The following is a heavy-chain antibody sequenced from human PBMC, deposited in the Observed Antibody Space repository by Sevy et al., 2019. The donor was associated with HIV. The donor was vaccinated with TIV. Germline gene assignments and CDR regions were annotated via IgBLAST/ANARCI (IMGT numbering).Heavy chain of an antibody. V-gene: IGHV4-39*01. CDR3: ARLRSEWELGRNWFDP. Sequence: SETLSLTCTVSGGSISSTSHSWGWSRQPPGKGLEWIGSIYNSGSTYYNPSLKSRLTTSRDTSKNQLSLKLSSVTAADTAVYYCARLRSEWELGRNWFDPWGQGTLVTVSS. CDR1: GGSISSTSHS. CDR2: IYNSGST. J-gene: IGHJ5*02. D-gene: IGHD1-26*01.